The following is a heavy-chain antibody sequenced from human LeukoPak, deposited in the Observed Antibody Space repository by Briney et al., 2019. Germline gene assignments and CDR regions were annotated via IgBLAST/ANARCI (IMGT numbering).Heavy chain of an antibody. CDR1: GFTFSSYA. Sequence: GGSLRLSCAASGFTFSSYAISWVRQAPGKGLEWVSTMSGSGMTPKYADSVKGRFTISRDNSNNTLYLQMNSLRAEDTAVYYCAKDSTPYSGNTFYFDYWGQGTLVTVSS. D-gene: IGHD1-7*01. J-gene: IGHJ4*02. V-gene: IGHV3-23*01. CDR2: MSGSGMTP. CDR3: AKDSTPYSGNTFYFDY.